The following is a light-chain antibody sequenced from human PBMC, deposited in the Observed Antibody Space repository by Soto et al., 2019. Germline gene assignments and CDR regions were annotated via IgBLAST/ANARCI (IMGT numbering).Light chain of an antibody. V-gene: IGKV3D-15*01. CDR3: QQYDVWPLT. CDR2: QTS. J-gene: IGKJ4*01. CDR1: QSASSN. Sequence: ETVMTQSPATLSVARGERTTLSCRASQSASSNLAWYQQKPGQAPRLLIYQTSIRAAGIPARFSASGTGTDFTLTISRLEPEDFAVYSCQQYDVWPLTFGGGTKVDIK.